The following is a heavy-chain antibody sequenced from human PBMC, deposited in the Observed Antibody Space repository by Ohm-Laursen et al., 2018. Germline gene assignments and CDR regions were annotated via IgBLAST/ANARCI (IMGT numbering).Heavy chain of an antibody. V-gene: IGHV4-59*01. CDR1: GASISSEY. D-gene: IGHD3-22*01. CDR3: ARIESDSGGYWYFGMDV. Sequence: GTLSLTCTVSGASISSEYWTWIRQPPGKGLEWIGYIYYRGTTNYNPSLRSRVTISVDTSKSQFSLKLSSVTAADTALYYCARIESDSGGYWYFGMDVWGQGTTVTVSS. CDR2: IYYRGTT. J-gene: IGHJ6*02.